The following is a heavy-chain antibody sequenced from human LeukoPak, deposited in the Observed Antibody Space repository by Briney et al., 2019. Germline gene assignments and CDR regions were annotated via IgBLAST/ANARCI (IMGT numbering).Heavy chain of an antibody. D-gene: IGHD5-18*01. CDR3: VTGFTTMAVDYFDY. J-gene: IGHJ4*02. CDR1: GKTLSDLS. V-gene: IGHV1-24*01. CDR2: SDPEDGER. Sequence: ASVKVSCKVSGKTLSDLSIHWLRQPPGKGLEWLGGSDPEDGERVYAQMFQGRVTMTEDTSIDTAYMELSSLRSEDTAVYYCVTGFTTMAVDYFDYWGQGTLVTVSP.